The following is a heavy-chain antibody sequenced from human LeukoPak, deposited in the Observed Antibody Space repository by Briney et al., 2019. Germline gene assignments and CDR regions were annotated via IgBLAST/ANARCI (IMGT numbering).Heavy chain of an antibody. CDR2: ISDGGSTT. CDR1: GFTFSSYW. V-gene: IGHV3-74*01. J-gene: IGHJ4*02. D-gene: IGHD3-22*01. CDR3: SRSAYCDGSGNYYDY. Sequence: GGSVRLSCAASGFTFSSYWMHWVRQAPGKGLVWVSRISDGGSTTTYADSVKGRFTISRDNAKNTLYLQMNGLRAEDTAVYYCSRSAYCDGSGNYYDYWGQGTLVTVSS.